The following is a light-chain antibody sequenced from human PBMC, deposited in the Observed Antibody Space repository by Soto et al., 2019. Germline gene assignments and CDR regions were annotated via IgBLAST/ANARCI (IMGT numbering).Light chain of an antibody. CDR3: QQYHSYPWT. CDR1: QSISSW. Sequence: DIQMTQSPSTLSAPVGDRVTITCRARQSISSWLSWYQQKPGKAPKLLLYKASSLQSGVPSRFSGSGSGAEFTLTISSLQPDDFATYYCQQYHSYPWTFGQGTKVAVK. V-gene: IGKV1-5*03. J-gene: IGKJ1*01. CDR2: KAS.